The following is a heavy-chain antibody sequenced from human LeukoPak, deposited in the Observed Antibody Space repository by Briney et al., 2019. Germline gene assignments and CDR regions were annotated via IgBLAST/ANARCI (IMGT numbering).Heavy chain of an antibody. CDR2: IGSSSAPI. CDR3: GSRWFD. Sequence: GGSLRLSCAASGFTFSIYGMNWVRQAPGKGLEWVSFIGSSSAPIYYADSVKGRFTISRDNAKNSLYLQMNSLRAEDTAVYYCGSRWFDWGQGTLVTVSS. V-gene: IGHV3-48*01. CDR1: GFTFSIYG. D-gene: IGHD4-23*01. J-gene: IGHJ4*02.